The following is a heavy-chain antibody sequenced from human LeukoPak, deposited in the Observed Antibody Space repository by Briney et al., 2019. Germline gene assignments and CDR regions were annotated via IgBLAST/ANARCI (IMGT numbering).Heavy chain of an antibody. D-gene: IGHD3-10*01. CDR2: IYYSGST. J-gene: IGHJ5*02. CDR1: GGSISSGGYY. Sequence: SETLSLTCTVSGGSISSGGYYWSWIRQHPGKGLEWIGYIYYSGSTYYNPSLKSRVTISVDTSKNQFSLKLNSVTAADTAVYYCARGKMTALGAYNWFDPWGQGTLVAVSS. CDR3: ARGKMTALGAYNWFDP. V-gene: IGHV4-31*03.